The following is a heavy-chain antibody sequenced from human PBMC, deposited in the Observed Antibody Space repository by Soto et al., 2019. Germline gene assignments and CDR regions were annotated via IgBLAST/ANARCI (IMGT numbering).Heavy chain of an antibody. D-gene: IGHD3-16*02. Sequence: PGGSLRLSCAASGFTFSSYDMHWVRQATGKGLEWVSAIGTAGDTYYPGSVKGRFTISRENAKNSLYLQMNSLRAGDTAVYYCARGGRPGSYRYGMDVWGQGTTVTVSS. V-gene: IGHV3-13*01. CDR3: ARGGRPGSYRYGMDV. J-gene: IGHJ6*02. CDR2: IGTAGDT. CDR1: GFTFSSYD.